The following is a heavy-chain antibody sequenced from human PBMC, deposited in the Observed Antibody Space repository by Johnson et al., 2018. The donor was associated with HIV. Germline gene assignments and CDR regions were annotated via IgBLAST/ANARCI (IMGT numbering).Heavy chain of an antibody. CDR3: AKVIGAAGLDAFDI. CDR1: GFIFRTNG. D-gene: IGHD6-13*01. CDR2: IQYDGSDK. V-gene: IGHV3-30*02. Sequence: QVHLVESGGGVVQPGGPLRLSCAASGFIFRTNGMHWVRQAPGKGLEWVSFIQYDGSDKSYADSVEGRFTISRDNSKNTLYLQMNSLRAEDTAVYYCAKVIGAAGLDAFDIWGQGTMVTVSS. J-gene: IGHJ3*02.